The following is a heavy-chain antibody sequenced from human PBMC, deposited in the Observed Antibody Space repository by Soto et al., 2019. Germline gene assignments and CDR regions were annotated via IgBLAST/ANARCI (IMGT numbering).Heavy chain of an antibody. V-gene: IGHV3-33*01. J-gene: IGHJ5*02. D-gene: IGHD5-12*01. CDR1: GFTFSSYG. CDR3: AREGGGYDLPGWFDP. Sequence: QVQLVESGGGVVQPGRSLRLSCAAFGFTFSSYGMHWVRQAPGKGLEWVAVIWHDGSNKYYADSVKGRFTISRDNSKNTLYLQMNSLRAEDTAVYYCAREGGGYDLPGWFDPWGQGTLVTVSS. CDR2: IWHDGSNK.